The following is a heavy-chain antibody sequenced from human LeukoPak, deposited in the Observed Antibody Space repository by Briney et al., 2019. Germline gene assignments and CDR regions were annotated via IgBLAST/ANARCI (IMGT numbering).Heavy chain of an antibody. CDR3: AKRAYSGYDAHLWFDP. CDR2: ISGSGGST. D-gene: IGHD5-12*01. J-gene: IGHJ5*02. CDR1: GFTFSSYA. Sequence: PGGSLRLSCAASGFTFSSYAMSWVRQAPGKGLEWVSAISGSGGSTYYADSVKGRFTISRDNSKNTLYLQMNSLRAEDTAVYYCAKRAYSGYDAHLWFDPWGRGTLVTVSS. V-gene: IGHV3-23*01.